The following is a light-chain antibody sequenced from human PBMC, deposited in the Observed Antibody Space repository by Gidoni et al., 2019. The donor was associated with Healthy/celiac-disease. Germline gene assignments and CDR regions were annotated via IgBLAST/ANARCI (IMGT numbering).Light chain of an antibody. J-gene: IGLJ1*01. Sequence: SSELTQDPAVSVALGQTVRITCQGDSLRSYYASWYQHKPGQAPVLVIYGKNNRPSGIPDRFSGSSSGNTASLTITGAQAEDEADYYCNSRDSSGNYVFGTGTKVTVL. CDR3: NSRDSSGNYV. CDR2: GKN. V-gene: IGLV3-19*01. CDR1: SLRSYY.